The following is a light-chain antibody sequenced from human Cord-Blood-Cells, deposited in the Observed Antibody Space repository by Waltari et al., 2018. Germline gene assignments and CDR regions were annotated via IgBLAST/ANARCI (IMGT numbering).Light chain of an antibody. CDR2: DVS. Sequence: QSALTQPRSVSGSPGQSVTISCTGTSSAVGGYNSVSWYQQHPGKAPKLMIYDVSKLPSGVPDRFSGSKSGNTASLTISGLQAEDEADYYCCSYAGSYTWVFGGGTKLTVL. CDR1: SSAVGGYNS. CDR3: CSYAGSYTWV. J-gene: IGLJ3*02. V-gene: IGLV2-11*01.